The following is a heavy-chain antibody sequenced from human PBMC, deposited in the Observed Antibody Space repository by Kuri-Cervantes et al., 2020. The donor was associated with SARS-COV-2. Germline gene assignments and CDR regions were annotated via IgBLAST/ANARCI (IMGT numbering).Heavy chain of an antibody. CDR2: INHSGST. V-gene: IGHV4-34*01. CDR1: GGSFSGYY. D-gene: IGHD1-7*01. J-gene: IGHJ4*02. CDR3: AKSGDPAGQYNWNYGDY. Sequence: SQTLSLTCAVYGGSFSGYYWSWIRQPPGKGLEWIGEINHSGSTNYNPSLKSRVTISVDTSKNQFSLKLSSVTAADTAVYYCAKSGDPAGQYNWNYGDYWGQGTLVTVSS.